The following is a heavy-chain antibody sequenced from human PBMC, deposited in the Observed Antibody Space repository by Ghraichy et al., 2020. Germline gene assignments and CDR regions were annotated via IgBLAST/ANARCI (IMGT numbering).Heavy chain of an antibody. CDR1: GGSISSYY. V-gene: IGHV4-59*01. CDR2: IYYSGST. J-gene: IGHJ5*02. Sequence: SETLSLTCTVSGGSISSYYWSWIRQPPGKGLEWIGYIYYSGSTNYNPSLKSRVTISVDTSKNQFSLKLSSVTAADTAVYYCARENIVPLPAAARQGWFDPWGQGTLVTVSS. D-gene: IGHD2-2*01. CDR3: ARENIVPLPAAARQGWFDP.